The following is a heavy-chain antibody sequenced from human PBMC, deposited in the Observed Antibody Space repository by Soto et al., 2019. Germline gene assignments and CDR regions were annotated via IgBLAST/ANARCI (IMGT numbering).Heavy chain of an antibody. J-gene: IGHJ4*02. Sequence: PGGSLRLSCAASGFTFSSSAMTWVRQAPGKGLEWVSDISGSGGSTYYADSVKGRFTISRDNSKNTLYLQMNSLRAEDTDVYYCTLPVSSSHWGQGTLVTVSS. CDR2: ISGSGGST. CDR1: GFTFSSSA. D-gene: IGHD6-6*01. V-gene: IGHV3-23*01. CDR3: TLPVSSSH.